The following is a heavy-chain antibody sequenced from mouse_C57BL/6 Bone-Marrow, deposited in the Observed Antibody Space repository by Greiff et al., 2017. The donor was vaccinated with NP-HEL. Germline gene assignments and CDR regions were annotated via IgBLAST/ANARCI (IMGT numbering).Heavy chain of an antibody. Sequence: VQLLQSGAELVKPGASVKLSCKASGYTFTSYWMHWVKQRPGQGLEWIGMIHPNSGSTNYNEKFKSKATLTVDKSSSTAYMQLSSLTSEDSAVYYCARGLLWLRRRDYYAMDYWGQGTSVTVSS. J-gene: IGHJ4*01. CDR2: IHPNSGST. V-gene: IGHV1-64*01. CDR3: ARGLLWLRRRDYYAMDY. D-gene: IGHD2-2*01. CDR1: GYTFTSYW.